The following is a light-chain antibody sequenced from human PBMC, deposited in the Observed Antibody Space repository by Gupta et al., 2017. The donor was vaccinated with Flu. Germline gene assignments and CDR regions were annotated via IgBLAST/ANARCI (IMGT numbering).Light chain of an antibody. J-gene: IGLJ3*02. CDR1: SSDVGGYNY. CDR2: EVS. V-gene: IGLV2-8*01. Sequence: VTITCTGTSSDVGGYNYVSWYQQHPGKAPKLMIYEVSKRPSGVPDRFSGSKSGNTASLTVSGLQAEDEADYYCSSYAGSNNFWVFGGGTKLTVL. CDR3: SSYAGSNNFWV.